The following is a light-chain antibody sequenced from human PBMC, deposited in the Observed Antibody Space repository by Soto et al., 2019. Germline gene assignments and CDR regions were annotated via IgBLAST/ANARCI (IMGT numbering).Light chain of an antibody. J-gene: IGKJ1*01. CDR2: GAS. V-gene: IGKV3-20*01. CDR3: QQYASSVT. CDR1: QSVSSNF. Sequence: EIVLTQSPGSLSLSPGEGATLLCRASQSVSSNFFAWYQQKPGQAPRLVINGASTRATGIPDRFSGSGSGTDFTLTISRLEPEDFAVYYCQQYASSVTFGQGTKVEIK.